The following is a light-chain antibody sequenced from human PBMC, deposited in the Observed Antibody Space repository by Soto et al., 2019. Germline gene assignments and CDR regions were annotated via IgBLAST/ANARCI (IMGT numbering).Light chain of an antibody. CDR2: DVS. CDR1: SSDVGGYNY. CDR3: SSYTSSSTLV. Sequence: QSALTQPASVSGSPGQSITISCTGTSSDVGGYNYVSWYQQHPGKAPKLMIYDVSNRPSGVSNRFSGSKSGNTASLTISGLQAEDEADYYFSSYTSSSTLVFGGGTQLPVL. J-gene: IGLJ2*01. V-gene: IGLV2-14*01.